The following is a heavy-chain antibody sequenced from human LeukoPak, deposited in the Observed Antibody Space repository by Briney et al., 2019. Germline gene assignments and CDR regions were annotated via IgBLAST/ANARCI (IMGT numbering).Heavy chain of an antibody. CDR2: ISWNSGSI. CDR1: GFTFDDYA. CDR3: AKGGRSGSYRNDLDY. Sequence: PGGSLRLSCAASGFTFDDYAMHWVRQAPGKGLEWVSGISWNSGSIGYADSVKGRFTISRDNAKNSLYLQMNSLRAEDTALYYCAKGGRSGSYRNDLDYWGQGTLVTVSS. V-gene: IGHV3-9*01. J-gene: IGHJ4*02. D-gene: IGHD1-26*01.